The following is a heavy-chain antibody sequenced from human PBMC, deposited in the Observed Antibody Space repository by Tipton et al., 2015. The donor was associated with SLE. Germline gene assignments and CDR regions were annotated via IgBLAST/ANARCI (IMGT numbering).Heavy chain of an antibody. V-gene: IGHV4-39*07. CDR3: AKDSGDYDFGQDP. J-gene: IGHJ5*02. CDR2: IYYSGRT. D-gene: IGHD3-3*01. CDR1: GDSVTNENVY. Sequence: TLSLTCTVSGDSVTNENVYWGWIRQPPGGGLEWIGSIYYSGRTDYNPSLRSRVTVSGDTSKNQFSLRLTSLTAADTAVYYCAKDSGDYDFGQDPWGRGTLVTVSS.